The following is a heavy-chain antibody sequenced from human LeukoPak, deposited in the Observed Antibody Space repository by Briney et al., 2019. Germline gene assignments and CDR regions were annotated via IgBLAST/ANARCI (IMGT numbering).Heavy chain of an antibody. V-gene: IGHV3-23*01. D-gene: IGHD6-13*01. Sequence: GGSLRLSCTAFEFTLNSYEMDWFRQAPGKGPEWVSTFSRSGPDTYYADSVKGRFTIFRDNSKNTLYLQMNSLRAEDTAVYYCAKGSLGSWYYFDYWGQGTLVTVSS. CDR1: EFTLNSYE. CDR3: AKGSLGSWYYFDY. J-gene: IGHJ4*02. CDR2: FSRSGPDT.